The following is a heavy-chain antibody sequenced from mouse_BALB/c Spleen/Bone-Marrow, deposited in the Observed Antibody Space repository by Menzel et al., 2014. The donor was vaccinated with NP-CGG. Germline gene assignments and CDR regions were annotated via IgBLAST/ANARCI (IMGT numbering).Heavy chain of an antibody. CDR2: IYPGDGDT. CDR3: ARSGWEGFAD. CDR1: GFSFSMYW. V-gene: IGHV1-80*01. Sequence: VHLVESGADLVRPGSSVKISCKTSGFSFSMYWMNWVKQGPGQGLEWIGQIYPGDGDTEYNGRFKGKATLTADKSSSTAYMQLSSLTSEDSAVYFCARSGWEGFADWGQGTTLTVSS. J-gene: IGHJ2*01. D-gene: IGHD1-1*02.